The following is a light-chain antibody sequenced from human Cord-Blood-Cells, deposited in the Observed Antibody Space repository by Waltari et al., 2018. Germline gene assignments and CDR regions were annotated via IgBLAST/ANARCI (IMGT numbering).Light chain of an antibody. Sequence: SYELIQPPSVSVSPGQTASITCSGDKLGDKYACWYQQKPGQSPVLGIYQDSKRPSGVPERFSGSNAVNTATLAISGTHARDEADYYCQAWDSSTGVFGTGTKVTVL. V-gene: IGLV3-1*01. CDR1: KLGDKY. CDR2: QDS. CDR3: QAWDSSTGV. J-gene: IGLJ1*01.